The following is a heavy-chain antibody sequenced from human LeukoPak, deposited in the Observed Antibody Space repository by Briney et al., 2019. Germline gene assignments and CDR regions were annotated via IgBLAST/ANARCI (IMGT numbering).Heavy chain of an antibody. CDR1: GGSFSGYY. CDR2: INHSGST. D-gene: IGHD3-10*01. V-gene: IGHV4-34*01. Sequence: SETLSLTCAVYGGSFSGYYWSWIRQPPGKGLEWIGEINHSGSTNYNPSLKSRVTIPVDTSKNQFSLKLSSVTAADTAVYYCARGRYGSGSSWYYWGQGTLVTVSS. J-gene: IGHJ4*02. CDR3: ARGRYGSGSSWYY.